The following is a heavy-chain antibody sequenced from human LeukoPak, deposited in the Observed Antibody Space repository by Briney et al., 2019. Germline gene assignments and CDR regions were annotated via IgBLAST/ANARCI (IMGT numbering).Heavy chain of an antibody. CDR3: ARVTPGIAADWFDP. D-gene: IGHD6-13*01. V-gene: IGHV1-8*01. CDR2: MNPNSGNT. Sequence: ASVKVSCKASGCTFTSYDINWVRQATGQGLEWMGWMNPNSGNTGYAQKFQGRVTMTRNTSISTAYMELSSLRSEDTAVYYCARVTPGIAADWFDPWGQGTLVTVSS. CDR1: GCTFTSYD. J-gene: IGHJ5*02.